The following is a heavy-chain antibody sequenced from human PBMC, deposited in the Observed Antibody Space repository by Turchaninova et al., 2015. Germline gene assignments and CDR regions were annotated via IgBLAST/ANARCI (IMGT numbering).Heavy chain of an antibody. D-gene: IGHD3-3*01. Sequence: EVQLVGSGGGLVQPGGSVRVSCAASGFTFLSYARSGVRQGPGKGLEWVSAISGSGGSTYYADSVKGRFTISRDNSKNTLYLQMNSRRAEDTAVYYCAKDNGYYDFWSGYFRYFDYWGQGTLVTVSS. J-gene: IGHJ4*02. V-gene: IGHV3-23*04. CDR3: AKDNGYYDFWSGYFRYFDY. CDR2: ISGSGGST. CDR1: GFTFLSYA.